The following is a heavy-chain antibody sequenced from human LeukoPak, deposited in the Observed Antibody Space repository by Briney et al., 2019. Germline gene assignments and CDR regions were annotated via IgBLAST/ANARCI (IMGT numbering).Heavy chain of an antibody. V-gene: IGHV3-30*02. D-gene: IGHD3-22*01. Sequence: GGSLRLSCAASGFTFSSYAMHWVRQAPGKGLEWVAFVRYDASNKYYADSVKGRFTISRDNSKNTLYLQMNSLRAEDSALYYCAKNREYYYESSGLDYWGQGTLVTVTS. J-gene: IGHJ4*02. CDR3: AKNREYYYESSGLDY. CDR2: VRYDASNK. CDR1: GFTFSSYA.